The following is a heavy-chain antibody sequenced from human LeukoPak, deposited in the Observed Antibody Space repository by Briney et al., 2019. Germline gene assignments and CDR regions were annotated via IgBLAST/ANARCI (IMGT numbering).Heavy chain of an antibody. J-gene: IGHJ4*02. CDR2: IYYSGST. Sequence: SETLSLTCTASGYSICSCYYRGLIRQPPGKGLEWVGRIYYSGSTYYNPSLKSRFTLSIDTSKNPFSLKLNSVTASDTGVSYCWRDPGIAAPVGFDYWGQGTLVTVSS. CDR3: WRDPGIAAPVGFDY. V-gene: IGHV4-38-2*02. D-gene: IGHD6-6*01. CDR1: GYSICSCYY.